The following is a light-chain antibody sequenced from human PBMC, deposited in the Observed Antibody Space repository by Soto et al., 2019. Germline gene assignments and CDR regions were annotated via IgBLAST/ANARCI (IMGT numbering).Light chain of an antibody. V-gene: IGKV1-39*01. CDR3: QQSYITPNT. CDR2: AAS. J-gene: IGKJ5*01. Sequence: DIQMTQSPSSLSASVGDRVTITCRASQSISSYLNWYQQKPGKAPKLLIYAASSLHSGVPSRFSGSGSGTDFTLTISSLQPEDFATYYCQQSYITPNTFGQGTRLEIK. CDR1: QSISSY.